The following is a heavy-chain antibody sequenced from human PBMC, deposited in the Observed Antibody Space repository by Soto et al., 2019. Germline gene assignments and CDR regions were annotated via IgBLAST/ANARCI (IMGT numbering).Heavy chain of an antibody. D-gene: IGHD2-2*01. Sequence: EVQLVESGGGLVQPGRSLRLSCAASGFTFDDYAMHWVRQAPGKGLEWVSGISWNSGSIGYADSVQGRFTISRDNAKNSLYLQMNSLRAEDTALYYCAKAVPAATLPLGVWGKGTTVTVSS. CDR2: ISWNSGSI. CDR3: AKAVPAATLPLGV. J-gene: IGHJ6*04. V-gene: IGHV3-9*01. CDR1: GFTFDDYA.